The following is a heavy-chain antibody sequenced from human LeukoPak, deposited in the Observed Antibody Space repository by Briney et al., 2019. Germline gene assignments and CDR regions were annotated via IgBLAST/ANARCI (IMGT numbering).Heavy chain of an antibody. V-gene: IGHV3-9*03. Sequence: GGSLRLSCAASGFTFDDYAMHWVRQAPGKGLEWVSGISWNSGGIGYADSVKGRFTISRDNAKNSLYLQMNSLRAEDMALYYCAKAHATVTTLLDYWGQGTLVTVSS. CDR2: ISWNSGGI. CDR1: GFTFDDYA. J-gene: IGHJ4*02. D-gene: IGHD4-17*01. CDR3: AKAHATVTTLLDY.